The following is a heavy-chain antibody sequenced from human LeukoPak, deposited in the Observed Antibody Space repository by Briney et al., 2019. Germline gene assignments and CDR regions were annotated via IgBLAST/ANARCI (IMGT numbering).Heavy chain of an antibody. CDR2: IYYSGST. CDR1: GGSISSYY. J-gene: IGHJ4*02. V-gene: IGHV4-59*08. Sequence: SETLSLTCTVSGGSISSYYWSWIRQPPGKGLEWIGYIYYSGSTNYNPSLKSRVTISVDTSKNQFSLKLSSVTAADTAVYYCARLPPSSYDSSGYSSYWGQGTLVTVSS. D-gene: IGHD3-22*01. CDR3: ARLPPSSYDSSGYSSY.